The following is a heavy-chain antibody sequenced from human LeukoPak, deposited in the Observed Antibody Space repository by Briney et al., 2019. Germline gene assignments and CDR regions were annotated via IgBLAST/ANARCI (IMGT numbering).Heavy chain of an antibody. J-gene: IGHJ5*02. D-gene: IGHD2-2*01. CDR1: GGSISSGGYY. Sequence: PSETLSLTCTVSGGSISSGGYYWSWIRQHPGQSLEWIGYIYYSGSTYYNPSLKSRVTISVDTSKNQFSLKLSSVTAADTAVYYCARSWPKYCSSTSCYRWAQGWFDPWGQGTLVTVSS. CDR2: IYYSGST. CDR3: ARSWPKYCSSTSCYRWAQGWFDP. V-gene: IGHV4-31*03.